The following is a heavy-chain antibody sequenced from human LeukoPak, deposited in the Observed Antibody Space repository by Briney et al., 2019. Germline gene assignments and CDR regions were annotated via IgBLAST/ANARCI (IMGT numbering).Heavy chain of an antibody. CDR3: ARDGAEVVITTYYFDY. CDR1: GYTFTGYY. V-gene: IGHV1-2*06. CDR2: INPNSGGT. D-gene: IGHD3-22*01. Sequence: ASVKVSCKASGYTFTGYYMHWVRQAPGQGLEWMGRINPNSGGTNYAQKFQGRVTMTRDTSISTAYMELSRLRSGDTAVYYCARDGAEVVITTYYFDYWGQGTLVTVSS. J-gene: IGHJ4*02.